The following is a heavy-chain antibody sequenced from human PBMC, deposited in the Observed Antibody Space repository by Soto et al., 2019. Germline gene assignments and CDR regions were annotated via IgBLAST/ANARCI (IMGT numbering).Heavy chain of an antibody. J-gene: IGHJ6*03. CDR2: IYPGDSDT. Sequence: GESLKISCKGSGYSFTSYWIGWVRQMPGKGLEWMGIIYPGDSDTRYSPSFQGQVTISADKSISTAYLQWSSLKASDTAMYYCARLAVTHYYYYYMDVWGKGTTVTVSS. D-gene: IGHD2-21*02. V-gene: IGHV5-51*01. CDR3: ARLAVTHYYYYYMDV. CDR1: GYSFTSYW.